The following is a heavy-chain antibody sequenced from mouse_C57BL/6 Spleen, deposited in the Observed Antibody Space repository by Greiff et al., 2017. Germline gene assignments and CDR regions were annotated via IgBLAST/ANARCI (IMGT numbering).Heavy chain of an antibody. J-gene: IGHJ2*01. D-gene: IGHD3-2*02. Sequence: QVQLQQPGAELVRPGTSVKLSCKASGYTFTSYWMHWVKQRPGQGLEWIGVIDPSDSYTNYNQKFKGKATLTVDTSSSTAYMQLSSLTSEDSAVYYCARETAQAIYFDYWGQGTTLTVSS. V-gene: IGHV1-59*01. CDR3: ARETAQAIYFDY. CDR1: GYTFTSYW. CDR2: IDPSDSYT.